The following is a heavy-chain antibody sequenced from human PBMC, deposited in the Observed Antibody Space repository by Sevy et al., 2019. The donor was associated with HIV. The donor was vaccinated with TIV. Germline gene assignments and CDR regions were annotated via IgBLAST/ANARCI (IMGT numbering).Heavy chain of an antibody. J-gene: IGHJ5*02. CDR2: INHSGST. CDR3: ARGGDYVWGSYRQPDVYNWFDP. Sequence: SETLSLTCAVYGGSFSGYYWSWIRQPPGKGLEWIGEINHSGSTNYNPSLKSRVTISVGTSKNQFSLKLSSVTAADTAVYYCARGGDYVWGSYRQPDVYNWFDPWGQGTLVTVSS. CDR1: GGSFSGYY. D-gene: IGHD3-16*02. V-gene: IGHV4-34*01.